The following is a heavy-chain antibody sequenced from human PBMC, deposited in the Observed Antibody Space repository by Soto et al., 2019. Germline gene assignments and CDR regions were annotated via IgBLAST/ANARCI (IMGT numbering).Heavy chain of an antibody. Sequence: VQLVPSAAEVKKPGESLRISCKGLGYSFTTYWIGWVRQMPGKGLEWMGIIYPPNSETKYSPSFQGRVTISVDKSISTAFVQWSSLEASDTAMYYCARRVTCYRWRYFDNWAQGTLVSVSS. CDR1: GYSFTTYW. J-gene: IGHJ4*02. D-gene: IGHD2-8*02. V-gene: IGHV5-51*03. CDR2: IYPPNSET. CDR3: ARRVTCYRWRYFDN.